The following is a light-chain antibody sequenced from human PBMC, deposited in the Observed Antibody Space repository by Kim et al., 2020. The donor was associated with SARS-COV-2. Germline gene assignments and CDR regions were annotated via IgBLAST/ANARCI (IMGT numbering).Light chain of an antibody. J-gene: IGLJ3*02. CDR3: QVWHRSSDYWV. V-gene: IGLV3-21*04. Sequence: PGQTARLTCGGNNIGRDSVHWYQKKPGQAPVLVIHYDTDRPSGIPDRFSGSNSGNTATRTISRVEPGDEADYYCQVWHRSSDYWVFGGGTQLTVL. CDR1: NIGRDS. CDR2: YDT.